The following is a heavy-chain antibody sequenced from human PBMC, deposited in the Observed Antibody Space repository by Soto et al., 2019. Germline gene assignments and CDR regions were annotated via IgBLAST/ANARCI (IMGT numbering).Heavy chain of an antibody. J-gene: IGHJ6*02. CDR3: ARVVGRDSSGYYYGMDV. CDR1: GGSISSGGYY. Sequence: SETLSLTCTVSGGSISSGGYYWSWIRQHPGKGLEWIGYIYYSGSTYYNPSLKSRVTISVDTSKNQFSLKLSSVTAADTAVYYCARVVGRDSSGYYYGMDVWGQGTTVTAP. D-gene: IGHD3-22*01. CDR2: IYYSGST. V-gene: IGHV4-31*03.